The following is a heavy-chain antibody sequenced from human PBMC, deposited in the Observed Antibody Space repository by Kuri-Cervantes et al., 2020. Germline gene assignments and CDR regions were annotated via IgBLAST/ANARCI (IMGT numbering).Heavy chain of an antibody. CDR1: GGSISSGGYS. D-gene: IGHD3-9*01. V-gene: IGHV4-30-2*03. J-gene: IGHJ4*02. CDR2: IYHSGST. CDR3: ARRDNYDTLTGYSPSPFDY. Sequence: SETLSLTCAVSGGSISSGGYSWSWIRQPPGKGLEWIGYIYHSGSTYYNPSLKSRVTISVDTSKNQFSLKLSSVTAADTAVYYCARRDNYDTLTGYSPSPFDYWGQGTLVTVSS.